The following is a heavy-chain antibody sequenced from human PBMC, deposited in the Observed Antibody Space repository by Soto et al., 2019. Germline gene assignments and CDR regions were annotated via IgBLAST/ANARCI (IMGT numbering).Heavy chain of an antibody. CDR2: IYYSGST. D-gene: IGHD4-17*01. V-gene: IGHV4-39*01. CDR3: ARSLYGDPSSWVYYYYGMDV. Sequence: QLQLQESGPGLVKPSETLSLTCTVSGGSISSSSYYWGWIRQPPGKGLEWIGSIYYSGSTYYNPSLKSRVTISVDTSKNQFSLKLSSVTAADTAVYYCARSLYGDPSSWVYYYYGMDVWGQGTTVTVSS. J-gene: IGHJ6*02. CDR1: GGSISSSSYY.